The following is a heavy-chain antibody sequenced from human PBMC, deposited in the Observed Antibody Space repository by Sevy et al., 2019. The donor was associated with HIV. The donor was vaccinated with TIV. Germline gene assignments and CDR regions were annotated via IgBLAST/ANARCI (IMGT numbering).Heavy chain of an antibody. Sequence: GGSLRLSCAGSGFTFSNYWMHRVRQAPRKGLVWVSRINSDRSSTSYADSVTGRFTISRDNAKNTLYLQMNSLRAEDTAVYYCARGPYYRDTNTYFFMHYWGQGTLVTVSS. D-gene: IGHD3-22*01. CDR3: ARGPYYRDTNTYFFMHY. CDR1: GFTFSNYW. V-gene: IGHV3-74*01. J-gene: IGHJ4*02. CDR2: INSDRSST.